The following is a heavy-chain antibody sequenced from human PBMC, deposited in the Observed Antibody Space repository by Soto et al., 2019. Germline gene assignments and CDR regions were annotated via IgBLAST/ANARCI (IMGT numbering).Heavy chain of an antibody. CDR1: GFTFSSYG. CDR2: ISYDGSNK. J-gene: IGHJ3*02. CDR3: AKDRRKGSGWRQEHDAFDI. Sequence: QVQLVESGGGVVQPGRSLRLSCAASGFTFSSYGMHWVRQAPGKGLEWVAVISYDGSNKYYADSVKGRFTISRDNSKNXLXXQMSSLRAEDTAVYYCAKDRRKGSGWRQEHDAFDIWGQGTMVTVSS. D-gene: IGHD6-19*01. V-gene: IGHV3-30*18.